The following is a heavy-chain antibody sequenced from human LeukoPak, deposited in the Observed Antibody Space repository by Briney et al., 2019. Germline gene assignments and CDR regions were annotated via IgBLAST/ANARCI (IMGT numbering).Heavy chain of an antibody. D-gene: IGHD3-9*01. J-gene: IGHJ4*02. Sequence: GGSLRLSCAASGFTFSSYSMNWVRQAPGKGLEWVGRIKSKTDGGTTDYAAPVKGRFTISRDDSKNTLYLQMNSLTTEDTAVYYCTTDISYYDILTGYYTSVDYWGQGTLVTVSS. CDR1: GFTFSSYS. CDR2: IKSKTDGGTT. CDR3: TTDISYYDILTGYYTSVDY. V-gene: IGHV3-15*01.